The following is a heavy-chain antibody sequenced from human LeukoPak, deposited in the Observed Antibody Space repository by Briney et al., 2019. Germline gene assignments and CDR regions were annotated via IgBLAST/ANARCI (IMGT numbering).Heavy chain of an antibody. CDR3: AREGYSSSFLGIDY. D-gene: IGHD6-13*01. CDR1: GGTFSSYA. Sequence: ASVKVSCKASGGTFSSYAISWVRQAPGQGLEWMGGIILIFGTANYAQRFQGRVTITADESTSTAYMELSSLRSEDTAVYYCAREGYSSSFLGIDYWGQGTLVTVSS. V-gene: IGHV1-69*13. CDR2: IILIFGTA. J-gene: IGHJ4*02.